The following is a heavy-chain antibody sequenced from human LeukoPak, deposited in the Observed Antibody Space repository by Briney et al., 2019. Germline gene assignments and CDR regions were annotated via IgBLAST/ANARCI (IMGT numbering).Heavy chain of an antibody. J-gene: IGHJ4*02. D-gene: IGHD3-22*01. CDR2: FDPEDGET. CDR3: ATAPLRGSSGYN. Sequence: ASAKVSCKVSGYTLTELSMHWVRQAPGKGLEWMGGFDPEDGETIYAQKFQGRVTMTEDTSTDTAYMELSSLRSEDTAVYYCATAPLRGSSGYNWGQGTLVTVSS. CDR1: GYTLTELS. V-gene: IGHV1-24*01.